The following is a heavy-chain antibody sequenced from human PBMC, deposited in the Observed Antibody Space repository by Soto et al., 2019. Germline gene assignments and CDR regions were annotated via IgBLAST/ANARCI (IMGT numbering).Heavy chain of an antibody. Sequence: GGSLRLSCAASGFTFSSYSMNWVRQAPGKGLEWVSSISSSSSYIYYADSVKGRFTISRDNAKNSLYLQMNSLRAEDTAVDYCAREEDYYDSSGYYYYWGQGTLVTVSS. J-gene: IGHJ4*02. CDR3: AREEDYYDSSGYYYY. D-gene: IGHD3-22*01. V-gene: IGHV3-21*01. CDR2: ISSSSSYI. CDR1: GFTFSSYS.